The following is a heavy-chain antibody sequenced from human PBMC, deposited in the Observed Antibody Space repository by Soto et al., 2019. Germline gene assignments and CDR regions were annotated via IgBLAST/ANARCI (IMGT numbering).Heavy chain of an antibody. D-gene: IGHD3-9*01. CDR2: IYWNGDQ. J-gene: IGHJ3*01. CDR1: GFSLSTSGVG. Sequence: QITLKESGPTLVKPTQTLTLTCTFSGFSLSTSGVGVGWIRQPPGQALDWLALIYWNGDQRYSPSLNNRLTITKDTPKNQLVLSMTNVDPADTATYYCARLLRYPIRAFHFWGQGTRVTVSS. CDR3: ARLLRYPIRAFHF. V-gene: IGHV2-5*01.